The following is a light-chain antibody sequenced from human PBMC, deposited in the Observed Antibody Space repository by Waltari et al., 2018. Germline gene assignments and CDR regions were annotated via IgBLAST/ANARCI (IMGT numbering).Light chain of an antibody. V-gene: IGKV3D-15*01. J-gene: IGKJ2*01. CDR3: QQYNNWHPEPYT. CDR1: QSVSSN. CDR2: GVS. Sequence: ETMMTQSPDTLSVSPGERATLSCRASQSVSSNLAWYQQKPGQAPRLLIFGVSTRATGIPARFSGSGSGTEFPLTLSSLESEAFGIYYCQQYNNWHPEPYTFGQGTKLEL.